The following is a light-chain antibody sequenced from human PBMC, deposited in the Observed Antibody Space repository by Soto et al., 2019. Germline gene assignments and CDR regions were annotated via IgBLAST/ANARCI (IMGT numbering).Light chain of an antibody. V-gene: IGKV1-39*01. CDR2: TAS. CDR3: QQRHSSPLS. Sequence: IQMPQSPSSLSASVGDRVTITCRASQSISRNLNWYQQKPGKAPELLIYTASNLQSGVPSRFSGSGSGTDFALTISSLQPEDSAVYCCQQRHSSPLSFGGGAKVEFK. CDR1: QSISRN. J-gene: IGKJ4*01.